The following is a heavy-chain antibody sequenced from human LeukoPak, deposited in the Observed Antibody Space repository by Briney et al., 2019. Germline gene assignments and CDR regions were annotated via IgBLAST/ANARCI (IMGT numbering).Heavy chain of an antibody. Sequence: GGSLRLSCAASGFTFSSYGMHWVRQAPGKGLEWVAFIRYDGSNKYYADSVKGRFTISRDNSKNTLYLQMNSLRAEDTAVYYCAKDAHYDFWSGFYWGQGTLVTVSS. V-gene: IGHV3-30*02. CDR1: GFTFSSYG. CDR3: AKDAHYDFWSGFY. CDR2: IRYDGSNK. D-gene: IGHD3-3*01. J-gene: IGHJ4*02.